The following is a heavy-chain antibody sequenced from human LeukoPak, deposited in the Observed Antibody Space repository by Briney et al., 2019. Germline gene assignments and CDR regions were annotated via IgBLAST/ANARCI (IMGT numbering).Heavy chain of an antibody. CDR2: INPNSGGT. J-gene: IGHJ6*03. V-gene: IGHV1-2*02. Sequence: ASVKVSCKASGYTFTGYYMHWVRQAPGQGLEWMGWINPNSGGTNYAQKFQGRVTMTRDTSISTAYMELSRLRSDDTAVYHCARDQSDSSGYNLYYYYYMDVWGKGTTVTVSS. D-gene: IGHD3-22*01. CDR1: GYTFTGYY. CDR3: ARDQSDSSGYNLYYYYYMDV.